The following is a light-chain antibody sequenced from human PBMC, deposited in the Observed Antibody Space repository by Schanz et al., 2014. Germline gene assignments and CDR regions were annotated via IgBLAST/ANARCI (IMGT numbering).Light chain of an antibody. Sequence: DIQMTQSPSSLSASVGDRVTITCRASQGISSWLAWYQQKPGRAPMLLIYDASTLESGVPSRFSGSGSGTEFTLTISSLQPDDFATYYCQQSRTFGQGTKLEIK. CDR1: QGISSW. CDR2: DAS. V-gene: IGKV1-5*01. CDR3: QQSRT. J-gene: IGKJ2*01.